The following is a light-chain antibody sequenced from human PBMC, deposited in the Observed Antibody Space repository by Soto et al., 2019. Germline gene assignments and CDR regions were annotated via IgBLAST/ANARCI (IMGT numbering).Light chain of an antibody. CDR2: GAS. V-gene: IGKV3-20*01. J-gene: IGKJ5*01. CDR3: QQYGSSST. CDR1: QSVSRSY. Sequence: EWTQSQGTLSLSPGERAPLSCRASQSVSRSYLAWYQQKPGQAPRLRIYGASNRATGIPDRFSGGGSGTDFTLTISRLEPEDVAVYYCQQYGSSSTFGGGTRLEIK.